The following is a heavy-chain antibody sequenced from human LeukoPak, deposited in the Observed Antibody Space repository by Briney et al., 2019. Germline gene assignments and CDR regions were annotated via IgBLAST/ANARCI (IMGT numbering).Heavy chain of an antibody. J-gene: IGHJ4*02. Sequence: GRSLRLSCAASGFTFSNYAMSWVRQAPGKGLEWVSAIGGSGGGTYYADSVKGRFTISRDNSKNTLYLQMTGLRAEDTAIYYCAKTPETFYYDFSGYYYYFDYWGQGTLVTVSS. V-gene: IGHV3-23*01. CDR3: AKTPETFYYDFSGYYYYFDY. CDR1: GFTFSNYA. CDR2: IGGSGGGT. D-gene: IGHD3-22*01.